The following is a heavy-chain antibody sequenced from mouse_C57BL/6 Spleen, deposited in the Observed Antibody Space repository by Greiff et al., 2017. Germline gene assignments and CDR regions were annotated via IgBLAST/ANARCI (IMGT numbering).Heavy chain of an antibody. CDR2: ISRGSSTI. D-gene: IGHD2-4*01. J-gene: IGHJ1*03. CDR3: ARGNYDYENFDV. V-gene: IGHV5-17*01. Sequence: EVKLQESGGGLVKPGGSLKLSCAASGFTFSDYGMHWVRQAPEKGLEWVAYISRGSSTIYYADTVKGRFTISRDNAKNTLFLQMTSLRSEDTAMYYCARGNYDYENFDVWGTGTTVTVSS. CDR1: GFTFSDYG.